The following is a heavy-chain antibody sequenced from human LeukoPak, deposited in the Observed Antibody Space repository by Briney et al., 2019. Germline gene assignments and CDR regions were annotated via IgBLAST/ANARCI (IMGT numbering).Heavy chain of an antibody. V-gene: IGHV1-18*04. CDR2: ISAYNGNT. J-gene: IGHJ6*03. D-gene: IGHD6-13*01. CDR3: ARDSAAAAGTGYYYYMDV. Sequence: ASVKVSCKASGYTFTSYYMHWVRQAPGQGLEWMGWISAYNGNTNYAQKLQGRVTMTTDTSTSTAYMELRSLRSDDTAVYYCARDSAAAAGTGYYYYMDVWGKGTTVTVSS. CDR1: GYTFTSYY.